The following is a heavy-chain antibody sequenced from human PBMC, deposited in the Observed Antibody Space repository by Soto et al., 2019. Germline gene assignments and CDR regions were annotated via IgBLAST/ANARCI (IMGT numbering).Heavy chain of an antibody. V-gene: IGHV6-1*01. CDR1: GDSVSSNSAA. D-gene: IGHD6-6*01. CDR3: ARTLSSSAENWFDP. CDR2: TYYRSKWYN. Sequence: SQTLSLTCAISGDSVSSNSAAWNWIRQSPSRGLEWLGRTYYRSKWYNDYAVSVKSRITINPDTSKNQFSLQPNSVTPEDTAVYFCARTLSSSAENWFDPWGQGTLVTVSS. J-gene: IGHJ5*02.